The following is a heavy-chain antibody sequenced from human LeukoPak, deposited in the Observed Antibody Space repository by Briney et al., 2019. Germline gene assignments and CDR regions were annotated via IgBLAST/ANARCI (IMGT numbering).Heavy chain of an antibody. CDR1: GFIFSSYS. V-gene: IGHV3-21*04. CDR2: ITSGDNYI. CDR3: AKNAIVGATDDAFDI. J-gene: IGHJ3*02. Sequence: GGSLRLSCAASGFIFSSYSMNWVRQAPGKGLEWVSFITSGDNYIYYADSVKGRFTISRDNSKNTLYLQMNSLRAEDTAVYYCAKNAIVGATDDAFDIWGQGTMVTVSS. D-gene: IGHD1-26*01.